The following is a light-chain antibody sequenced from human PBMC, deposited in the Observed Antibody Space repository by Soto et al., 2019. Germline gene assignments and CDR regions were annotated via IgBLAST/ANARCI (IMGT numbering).Light chain of an antibody. CDR1: QSVSSSY. CDR3: QQYGSSPGIT. J-gene: IGKJ5*01. CDR2: GSS. V-gene: IGKV3-20*01. Sequence: EIVLTQSPGTLSLSPGERATLSCRASQSVSSSYLAWDQQKPGQAPRLLIYGSSGRATGIPDRFSGSGSGTDFTLTISRLEPEDFAVYYCQQYGSSPGITFGQGTRLEIK.